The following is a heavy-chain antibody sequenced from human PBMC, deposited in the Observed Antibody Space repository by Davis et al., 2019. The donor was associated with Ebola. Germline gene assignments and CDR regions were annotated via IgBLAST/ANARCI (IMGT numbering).Heavy chain of an antibody. J-gene: IGHJ4*02. CDR3: ARYSSGWSWYFEH. D-gene: IGHD6-19*01. Sequence: GRFTISRDNAWNSLSLQMNSLRAEDTAVYYCARYSSGWSWYFEHWGQGTLVTVSS. V-gene: IGHV3-11*06.